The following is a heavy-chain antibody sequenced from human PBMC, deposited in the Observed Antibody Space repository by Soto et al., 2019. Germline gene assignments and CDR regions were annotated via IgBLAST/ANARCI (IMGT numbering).Heavy chain of an antibody. J-gene: IGHJ4*02. D-gene: IGHD6-13*01. CDR1: GFTFSSYA. CDR3: ATSLEYSSSWYPYYFYY. V-gene: IGHV3-30-3*01. Sequence: QVQLVESGGGVVQPGRSLRLSCAASGFTFSSYAMHWVRQAPGKGLEWVAVISYDGSNKYYADSVKGRFTISRDNSKNTLYLQMNSLRAEDTAVYYCATSLEYSSSWYPYYFYYWGQGTLVTVSS. CDR2: ISYDGSNK.